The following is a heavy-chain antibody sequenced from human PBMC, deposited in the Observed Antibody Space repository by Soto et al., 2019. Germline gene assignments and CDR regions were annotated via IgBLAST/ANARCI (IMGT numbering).Heavy chain of an antibody. D-gene: IGHD3-22*01. Sequence: QVQLVQSGAEVKKPGSSVKVSCKASGGTFSSYAISWVRQAPGQGLEWMGGIIPIFGTANYAQKFQGRVTITADESTSTAYMELSSLRSEDTAVYYCARGWVLITTTIIVIPPRFDYWGQGTLVTVSS. CDR3: ARGWVLITTTIIVIPPRFDY. V-gene: IGHV1-69*01. CDR2: IIPIFGTA. J-gene: IGHJ4*02. CDR1: GGTFSSYA.